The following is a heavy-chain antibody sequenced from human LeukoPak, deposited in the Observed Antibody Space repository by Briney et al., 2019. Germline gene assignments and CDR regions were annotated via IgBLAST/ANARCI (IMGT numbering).Heavy chain of an antibody. J-gene: IGHJ4*02. V-gene: IGHV3-30-3*01. CDR2: ISYDGSNK. Sequence: GGSLRLSCAASGFTFSSYAMHWVRQAPGKGLEWVAVISYDGSNKYYADSVKGRFTISRDNSKNTLYLQMNSLRAEDTAVYYCAGGHRVRMNIVVVVAATPEFDYWGQGTLVTVSS. D-gene: IGHD2-15*01. CDR1: GFTFSSYA. CDR3: AGGHRVRMNIVVVVAATPEFDY.